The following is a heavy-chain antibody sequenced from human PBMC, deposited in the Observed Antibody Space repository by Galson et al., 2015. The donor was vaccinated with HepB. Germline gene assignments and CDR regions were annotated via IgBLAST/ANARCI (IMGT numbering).Heavy chain of an antibody. CDR1: GFTFSSYW. V-gene: IGHV3-74*01. CDR2: IYSDGSST. CDR3: ARGYVLRFLEWIYYGMDV. J-gene: IGHJ6*02. Sequence: SLRLSCAASGFTFSSYWMHWVRQVPGKGLVWVARIYSDGSSTNYADSVKGRFTISRDNAKNTLYLQMNSLRAEDTAVYYCARGYVLRFLEWIYYGMDVWGQGTTVTVSS. D-gene: IGHD3-3*01.